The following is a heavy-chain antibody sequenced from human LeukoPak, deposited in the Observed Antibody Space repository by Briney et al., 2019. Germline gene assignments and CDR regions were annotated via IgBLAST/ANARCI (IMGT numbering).Heavy chain of an antibody. D-gene: IGHD7-27*01. CDR2: TYYRSKWYN. V-gene: IGHV6-1*01. CDR3: ARGLGIVIDY. Sequence: SQTLSLTCAISGDSVSSNSAAWNWIRQSPSRGLEWLGRTYYRSKWYNDYAVSVKSRISIKPDTSKNQFSMQLSSVTPEDTAVYYCARGLGIVIDYWGQGTLVTVSS. CDR1: GDSVSSNSAA. J-gene: IGHJ4*02.